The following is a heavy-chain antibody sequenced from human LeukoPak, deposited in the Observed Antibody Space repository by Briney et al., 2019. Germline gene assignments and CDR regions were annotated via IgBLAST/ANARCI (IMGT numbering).Heavy chain of an antibody. CDR1: GYTFTSYG. J-gene: IGHJ4*02. CDR2: ISAYNGNT. CDR3: ARSTADGSGTYYTLVFDY. D-gene: IGHD3-10*01. Sequence: ASVKVSCKASGYTFTSYGISWVRQAPGQGLEWMGWISAYNGNTNYAQKLQGRVTMTTDTSTSTAYMELRSLRSDDTAVYYCARSTADGSGTYYTLVFDYWGQGTLVTVSS. V-gene: IGHV1-18*01.